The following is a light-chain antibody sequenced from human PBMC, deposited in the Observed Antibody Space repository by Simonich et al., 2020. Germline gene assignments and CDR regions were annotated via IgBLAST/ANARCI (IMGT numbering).Light chain of an antibody. CDR2: EGS. Sequence: SALTQPASVSGSPGPSITISCTGTRSDVGSYNLVSWYQQHPGKAPKLMIYEGSKRPSGVSKRFSGSKSGNTASLTISGLQAEDEADYYCCSYAGSSTVVFGGGTKLTVL. J-gene: IGLJ2*01. CDR3: CSYAGSSTVV. CDR1: RSDVGSYNL. V-gene: IGLV2-23*01.